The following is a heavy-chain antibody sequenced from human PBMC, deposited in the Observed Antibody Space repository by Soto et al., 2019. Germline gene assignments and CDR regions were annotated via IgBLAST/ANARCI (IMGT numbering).Heavy chain of an antibody. Sequence: EVQLVESGGGLVEPGGSLGLSCAPPGLSFRTHSMNWVRQAPGKGLDWVSSISSDSYYIYYADSVKGRFTISRDNAKNALYLQRNSLRADDTAVYYCARNRNPSSQTHGMDVWGQGTTVTVSS. CDR3: ARNRNPSSQTHGMDV. CDR2: ISSDSYYI. V-gene: IGHV3-21*01. CDR1: GLSFRTHS. J-gene: IGHJ6*02.